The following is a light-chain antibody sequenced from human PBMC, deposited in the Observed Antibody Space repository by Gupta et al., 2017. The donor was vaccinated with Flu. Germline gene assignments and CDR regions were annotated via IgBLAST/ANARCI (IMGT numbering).Light chain of an antibody. Sequence: QLVLTQSPSASASLGASVKLTCTLSSGHSSYAIAWHQQQPEKGPRYLMKLNSDGSHSKGDGIPDRFSGSSSGAVRYLTISSLQSEDEADYYCQTWGTGPVFGGGTKLTVL. CDR2: LNSDGSH. J-gene: IGLJ3*02. V-gene: IGLV4-69*01. CDR3: QTWGTGPV. CDR1: SGHSSYA.